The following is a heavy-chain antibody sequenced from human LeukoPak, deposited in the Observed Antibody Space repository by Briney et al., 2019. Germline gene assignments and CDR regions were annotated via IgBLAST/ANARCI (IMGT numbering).Heavy chain of an antibody. V-gene: IGHV1-2*02. CDR3: ARDRAAADWYYYYYMDV. J-gene: IGHJ6*03. D-gene: IGHD6-13*01. Sequence: GASAKVSCKASGYTFTGYYMHWVRQAPGQGLEWMGWINPNSGGTNYAQKFQGRVTMTRDTSISTAYMELSRLRSDDTAVYYCARDRAAADWYYYYYMDVWGKGTTVTVSS. CDR1: GYTFTGYY. CDR2: INPNSGGT.